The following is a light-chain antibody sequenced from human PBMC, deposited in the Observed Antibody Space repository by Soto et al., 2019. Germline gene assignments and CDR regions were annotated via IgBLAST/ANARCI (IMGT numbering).Light chain of an antibody. CDR1: QSVSSSY. CDR3: QQYGSSPWT. V-gene: IGKV3-20*01. J-gene: IGKJ1*01. Sequence: EIVLTQSPGTLSLSPGERATLSRRASQSVSSSYLAWYQQKPGHAPRLLIYGASSRATGISDRFSGSGSGTDFTLTISRLEPEDFAVYYCQQYGSSPWTFGQGTKVDIK. CDR2: GAS.